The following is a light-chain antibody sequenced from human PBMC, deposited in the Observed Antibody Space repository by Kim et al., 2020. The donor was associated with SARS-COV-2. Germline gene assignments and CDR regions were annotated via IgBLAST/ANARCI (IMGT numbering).Light chain of an antibody. CDR2: KMF. CDR1: QSVTSW. CDR3: QQYQTYPLT. V-gene: IGKV1-5*03. Sequence: ASVGDTVTITCRSSQSVTSWLAWYQKKPGNAPKLLIYKMFNLESGVPSMFSGTGDGTEFTLTISSLQPGDFASYYCQQYQTYPLTFGGGTKVDIK. J-gene: IGKJ4*01.